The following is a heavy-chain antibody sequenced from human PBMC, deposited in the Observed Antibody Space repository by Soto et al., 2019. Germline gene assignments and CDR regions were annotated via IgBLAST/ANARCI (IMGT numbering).Heavy chain of an antibody. CDR2: ISYTGIT. V-gene: IGHV4-59*03. Sequence: QVQLQESGPGLVKASETLSLACTVSGASISTNYYNWIRQAPGKALEWIGYISYTGITNYNPSLESRITISQDTSKNQLSLTMTSVTAADTAVYYCAITRVENHYYGGRDVWGQGTTVTVSS. CDR1: GASISTNY. CDR3: AITRVENHYYGGRDV. J-gene: IGHJ6*02. D-gene: IGHD3-22*01.